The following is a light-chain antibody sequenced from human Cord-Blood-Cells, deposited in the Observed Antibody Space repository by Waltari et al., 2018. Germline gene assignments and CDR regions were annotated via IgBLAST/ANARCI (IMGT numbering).Light chain of an antibody. Sequence: EIVLTQSPATLSLSPGERATLSCRASQSVSSYLAWSQQKPGQTPRLLISEASNRATGSAARFSGSGSGTDFTLTISSLEPEDFAVYYCQQRSNWPPGTFGPGTKVDIK. CDR2: EAS. CDR3: QQRSNWPPGT. J-gene: IGKJ3*01. CDR1: QSVSSY. V-gene: IGKV3-11*01.